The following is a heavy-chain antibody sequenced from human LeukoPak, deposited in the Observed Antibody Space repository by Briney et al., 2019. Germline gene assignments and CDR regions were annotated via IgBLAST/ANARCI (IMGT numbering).Heavy chain of an antibody. CDR2: IIPILGIA. Sequence: ASVKVSCKASGGTFSSYTISWVRQAPGQGLEWMGRIIPILGIANYAQKFQGRVTITADKSTSTAYMEVSSLRSEDTAVYYCARIPSSSRGSADYWGQGTLVTVSS. CDR3: ARIPSSSRGSADY. CDR1: GGTFSSYT. V-gene: IGHV1-69*02. D-gene: IGHD1-26*01. J-gene: IGHJ4*02.